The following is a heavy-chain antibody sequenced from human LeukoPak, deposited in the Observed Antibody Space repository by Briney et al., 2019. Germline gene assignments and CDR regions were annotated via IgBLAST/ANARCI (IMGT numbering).Heavy chain of an antibody. V-gene: IGHV3-53*01. CDR3: ARNGASGWSHYFDY. J-gene: IGHJ4*02. CDR1: GFTFSSNY. CDR2: IYSGGST. Sequence: GGSLRLSCAASGFTFSSNYMSWVRQAPGKGLEWVSVIYSGGSTYYADSVKGRFTISRDNSKNTLYLQMNSLRAEDTAVYYCARNGASGWSHYFDYWGQGTLVTVSS. D-gene: IGHD6-19*01.